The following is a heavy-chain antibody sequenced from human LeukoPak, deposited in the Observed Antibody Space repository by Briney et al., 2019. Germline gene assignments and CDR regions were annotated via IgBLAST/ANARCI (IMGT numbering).Heavy chain of an antibody. CDR1: GGSISSSSYY. D-gene: IGHD5-24*01. CDR3: ARDGPGDVYNYFGWFDP. J-gene: IGHJ5*02. Sequence: SETLSLTCTVSGGSISSSSYYWGWIRQPPGKGLEWIGRIYYSGSTYYNPSLKSRVTISVDTSKNQFSLKLSSVPAADTAVYYCARDGPGDVYNYFGWFDPWGQGTLVTVSS. CDR2: IYYSGST. V-gene: IGHV4-39*07.